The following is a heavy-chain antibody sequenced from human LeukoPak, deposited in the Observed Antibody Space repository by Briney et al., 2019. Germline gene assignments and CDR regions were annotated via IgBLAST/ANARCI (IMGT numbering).Heavy chain of an antibody. CDR3: ARGPRITIFGVGTRYYMDV. CDR1: GASISSYY. D-gene: IGHD3-3*01. V-gene: IGHV4-59*01. Sequence: SETLSLTCSVSGASISSYYWSWIRQPPGKGLEWIGYIYYSGSTNYNPSLKSRVTISVDTSKNQFSLKLSSVTAADTAVYYCARGPRITIFGVGTRYYMDVWGKGTTVTVSS. J-gene: IGHJ6*03. CDR2: IYYSGST.